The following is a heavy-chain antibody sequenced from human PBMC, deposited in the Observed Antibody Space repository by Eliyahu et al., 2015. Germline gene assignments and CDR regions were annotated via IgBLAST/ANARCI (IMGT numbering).Heavy chain of an antibody. D-gene: IGHD1-26*01. CDR1: GXPXSSXG. Sequence: QVQLVXSGGGVVQPGRSXRLXCAXSGXPXSSXGXHWVRQAPGKGLEWVAVIWYDGSNKYYADSVKGRFTISRDNSKNTLYLQMNSLRAEDTAVYYCARSGSYWHYYFDYWGQGTLVTVSS. J-gene: IGHJ4*02. CDR3: ARSGSYWHYYFDY. V-gene: IGHV3-33*01. CDR2: IWYDGSNK.